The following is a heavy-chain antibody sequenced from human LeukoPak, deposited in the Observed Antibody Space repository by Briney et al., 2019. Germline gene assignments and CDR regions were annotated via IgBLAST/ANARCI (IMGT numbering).Heavy chain of an antibody. Sequence: SETLSLTCTVSGGSISSYYWSWIRQPAGKGLEWIGRIYTSGSTNYNPSLKSRLTMSVDTSKNQFSLKLSSVTAADTDVYYCARDGESPPDSSFDYWGQGTLVTVSS. D-gene: IGHD3-10*01. J-gene: IGHJ4*02. V-gene: IGHV4-4*07. CDR3: ARDGESPPDSSFDY. CDR2: IYTSGST. CDR1: GGSISSYY.